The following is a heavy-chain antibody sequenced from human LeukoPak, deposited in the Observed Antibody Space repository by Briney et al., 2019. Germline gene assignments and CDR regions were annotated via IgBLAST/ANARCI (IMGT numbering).Heavy chain of an antibody. Sequence: ASVNVSCKASGYTFTSYAMNWVRQAPGQGLEWMGWINTNTGNPTYAQGFTGRFVFSLDTSVSTAYLQISSLKAEDTAVYYCARGDPAAVAEYFQHWGQGTLVTVSS. D-gene: IGHD2-21*01. CDR2: INTNTGNP. J-gene: IGHJ1*01. V-gene: IGHV7-4-1*02. CDR1: GYTFTSYA. CDR3: ARGDPAAVAEYFQH.